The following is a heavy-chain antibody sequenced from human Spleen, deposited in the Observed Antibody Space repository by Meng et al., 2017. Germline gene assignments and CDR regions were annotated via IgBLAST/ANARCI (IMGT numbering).Heavy chain of an antibody. J-gene: IGHJ4*02. CDR1: GFTFSTYI. Sequence: GESLKISCAASGFTFSTYIMNWVRQAPGKGLEWVSSISSSSRYINYADLVKGRFTISRDNAKNSLYLQMNSLRADDTAVYYCARSPGAWEAYYYDSSGYYYYDYWGQGTLVTVSS. CDR2: ISSSSRYI. V-gene: IGHV3-21*01. D-gene: IGHD3-22*01. CDR3: ARSPGAWEAYYYDSSGYYYYDY.